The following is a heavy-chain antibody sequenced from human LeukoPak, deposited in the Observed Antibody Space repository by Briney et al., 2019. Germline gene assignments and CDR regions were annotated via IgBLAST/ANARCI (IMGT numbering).Heavy chain of an antibody. J-gene: IGHJ4*02. Sequence: SETLSLTCTVSGGPISSYYWSWIRQPPGKGLEGIGYIYYSGSTNYNPSLKSRVTISVDTSKNQFSLKLSSVTAADTAVYYCARVGRKGYCSSTSCYLFDYWGQGTLVTVSS. V-gene: IGHV4-59*01. CDR1: GGPISSYY. D-gene: IGHD2-2*01. CDR3: ARVGRKGYCSSTSCYLFDY. CDR2: IYYSGST.